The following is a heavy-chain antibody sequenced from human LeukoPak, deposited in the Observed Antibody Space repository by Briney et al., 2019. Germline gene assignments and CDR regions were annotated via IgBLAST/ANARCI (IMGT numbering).Heavy chain of an antibody. CDR3: ARGYSGYDWYYFDH. J-gene: IGHJ4*01. V-gene: IGHV4-59*01. CDR2: IYYSGST. Sequence: SGTLSLTCSVSDGSISSYYWSWIRQPPGKGLEWIGYIYYSGSTNYNPSLKSRVTISVDTSKNQFSLKLVSVTTADTAVYYCARGYSGYDWYYFDHWVHGTLVIVSS. D-gene: IGHD5-12*01. CDR1: DGSISSYY.